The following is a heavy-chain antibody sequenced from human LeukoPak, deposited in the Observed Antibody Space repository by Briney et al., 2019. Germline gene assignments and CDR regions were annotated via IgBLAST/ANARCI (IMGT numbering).Heavy chain of an antibody. D-gene: IGHD5-12*01. CDR2: INWNGGST. CDR3: ARTGYDLYYDVDV. CDR1: GFSFHDYG. Sequence: GGSLRLSCEASGFSFHDYGMSWLRQVPGKGPDWVSGINWNGGSTSYADSVKGRFTISRDNAKNSLYLQINSLRAEDTALYYCARTGYDLYYDVDVCGKGTTVTVSS. V-gene: IGHV3-20*04. J-gene: IGHJ6*03.